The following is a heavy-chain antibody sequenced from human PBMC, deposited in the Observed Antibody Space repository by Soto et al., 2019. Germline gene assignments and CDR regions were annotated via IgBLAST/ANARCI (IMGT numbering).Heavy chain of an antibody. CDR2: IYYSGST. CDR3: ARYLLLTPAPYEYVDTATDDAFDI. CDR1: GGSISSGGYY. Sequence: SETLSLTCTVSGGSISSGGYYWSWIRQHPGKGLEWIGYIYYSGSTYYNPSLKSRVTISVDTSKNQFSLKLSSVTAADTAVYYCARYLLLTPAPYEYVDTATDDAFDIWGQGTMVTVSS. V-gene: IGHV4-31*03. J-gene: IGHJ3*02. D-gene: IGHD5-18*01.